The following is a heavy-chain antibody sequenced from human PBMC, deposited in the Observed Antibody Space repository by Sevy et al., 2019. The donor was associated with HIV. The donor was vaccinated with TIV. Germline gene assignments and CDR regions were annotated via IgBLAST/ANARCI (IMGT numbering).Heavy chain of an antibody. Sequence: GGSLRLSCAASGFTFSSYAMHWVRQAPGKGLEWVAVISYDGSNRYYADSVKGRFTISRDNSKNTLYLQMNSLIAEDTAVYYCARGISSVRGVLNDAFDIWGQGTMVTVSS. V-gene: IGHV3-30*04. CDR1: GFTFSSYA. D-gene: IGHD3-10*01. CDR2: ISYDGSNR. J-gene: IGHJ3*02. CDR3: ARGISSVRGVLNDAFDI.